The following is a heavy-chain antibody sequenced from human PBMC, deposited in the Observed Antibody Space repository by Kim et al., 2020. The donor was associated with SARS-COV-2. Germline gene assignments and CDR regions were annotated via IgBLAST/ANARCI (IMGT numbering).Heavy chain of an antibody. D-gene: IGHD3-10*01. J-gene: IGHJ4*02. CDR1: GGSISSGGYY. V-gene: IGHV4-31*03. CDR3: AAKPGSGSYPSDY. Sequence: SETLSLTCTVSGGSISSGGYYWSWIRQHPGKGLEWIGYIYYSGSTYYNPSLKSRVTISVDTSKNQFSLKLSSVTAADTAVYYCAAKPGSGSYPSDYWGQGTLVTVSS. CDR2: IYYSGST.